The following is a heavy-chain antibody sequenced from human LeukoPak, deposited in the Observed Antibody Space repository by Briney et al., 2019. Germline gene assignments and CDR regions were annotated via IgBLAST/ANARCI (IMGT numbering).Heavy chain of an antibody. V-gene: IGHV3-11*03. J-gene: IGHJ4*02. CDR3: AKTSRANSAYDSPFDY. CDR1: GFTFSGYY. CDR2: ISTSSTYT. D-gene: IGHD5-12*01. Sequence: GGSLRLSCAASGFTFSGYYMNWIRQAPGKGLEWVSYISTSSTYTNYADSVKGRFTISRDNAKNSLYLQMNSLRAEDTAIYYCAKTSRANSAYDSPFDYWGQGTLVTVSS.